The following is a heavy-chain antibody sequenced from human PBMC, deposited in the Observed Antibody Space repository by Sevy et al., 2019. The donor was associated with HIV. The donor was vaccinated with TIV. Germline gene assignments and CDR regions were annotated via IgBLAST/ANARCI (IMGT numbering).Heavy chain of an antibody. D-gene: IGHD2-2*01. Sequence: QSQTLSLTCAISGDSVSSNTAAWNWIRQSPSRGLEWLGRTYYRSKWFTDYAVAVISRITINPETSTNLFSLQLNSLTPDDTAMYYCARDKSSVGSNWDSVAPADYGLDVWGQGTTVTVSS. CDR2: TYYRSKWFT. CDR3: ARDKSSVGSNWDSVAPADYGLDV. J-gene: IGHJ6*02. CDR1: GDSVSSNTAA. V-gene: IGHV6-1*01.